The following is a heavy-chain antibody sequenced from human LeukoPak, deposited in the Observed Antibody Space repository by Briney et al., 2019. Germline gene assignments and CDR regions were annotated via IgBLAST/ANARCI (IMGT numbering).Heavy chain of an antibody. J-gene: IGHJ6*03. CDR1: GDTFTGHY. D-gene: IGHD6-13*01. Sequence: ASVKVSCKASGDTFTGHYMHWVRQAPGQGLEWMGRINPNSGGTTYAQKFQGRVTMTRDTSISTAYMELYSLRSDDTAVYYCARDPREYSRTWYGGYYMDVWGKGTTVTVSS. V-gene: IGHV1-2*06. CDR2: INPNSGGT. CDR3: ARDPREYSRTWYGGYYMDV.